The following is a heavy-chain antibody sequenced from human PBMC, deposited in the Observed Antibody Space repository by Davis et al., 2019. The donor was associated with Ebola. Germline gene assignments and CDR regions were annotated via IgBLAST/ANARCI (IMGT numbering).Heavy chain of an antibody. CDR3: ARDMGAHYTAKGKFDP. CDR2: IYPGDSDT. CDR1: GYSFTSYW. Sequence: GESLKISCKGSGYSFTSYWIGWVRQMPGKGLGWMGIIYPGDSDTRYSPSFQGQVTISADKSISTAYLQWSSLKASDTAMYYCARDMGAHYTAKGKFDPWGQGTLVTVSS. D-gene: IGHD1-26*01. J-gene: IGHJ5*02. V-gene: IGHV5-51*01.